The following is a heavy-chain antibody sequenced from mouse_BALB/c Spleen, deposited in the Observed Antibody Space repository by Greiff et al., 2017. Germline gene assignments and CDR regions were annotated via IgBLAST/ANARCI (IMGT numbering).Heavy chain of an antibody. Sequence: EVQLQQSGAELVRSGASVKLSCTASGFNIKDYYMHWVKQRPEQGLEWIGWIDPENGDTEYAPKFQGKATMTADTSSNTAYLQLSSLTSEDTAVYYCARDDYDFDYWGQGTTLTVSS. J-gene: IGHJ2*01. CDR3: ARDDYDFDY. V-gene: IGHV14-4*02. D-gene: IGHD2-4*01. CDR2: IDPENGDT. CDR1: GFNIKDYY.